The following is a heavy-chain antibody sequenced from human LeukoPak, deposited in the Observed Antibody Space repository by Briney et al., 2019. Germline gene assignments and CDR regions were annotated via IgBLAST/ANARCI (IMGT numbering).Heavy chain of an antibody. J-gene: IGHJ4*02. D-gene: IGHD5-18*01. Sequence: PGGSLRLSCAASGFTFNNYAMTWVRQAPGKGLEWVSVINGGSGNSYYADSVKGRFTVSRDNSKNTLYLQMNSLRDEDTAVYYCAKGQGYNYGDSIDYWGQGTLVTASS. CDR3: AKGQGYNYGDSIDY. CDR1: GFTFNNYA. V-gene: IGHV3-23*01. CDR2: INGGSGNS.